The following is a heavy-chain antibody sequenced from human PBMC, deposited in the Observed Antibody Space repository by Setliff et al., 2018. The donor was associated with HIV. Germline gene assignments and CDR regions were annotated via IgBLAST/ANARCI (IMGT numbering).Heavy chain of an antibody. CDR1: NVSINSYY. CDR3: TIPASSLAPN. Sequence: SETLSLTCTVSNVSINSYYWSWIRQPAGRALEWIGRISSSGTTNYNPSLKSRVTMSVDTSKNQFSLKLTSVTAADTAVYYCTIPASSLAPNWGRGTQVTVSS. CDR2: ISSSGTT. J-gene: IGHJ4*02. V-gene: IGHV4-4*07.